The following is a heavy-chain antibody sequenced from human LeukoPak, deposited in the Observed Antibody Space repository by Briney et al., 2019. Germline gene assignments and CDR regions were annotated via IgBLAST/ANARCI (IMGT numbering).Heavy chain of an antibody. Sequence: PGGSLRLSCAASGFTFSSYWMHWVRQAPGKGLEWVSVIYSGGSTYYADSVKGRFTISRDNSKNTVYLQMNSLRAEDTAVYYCVRVDEYGDYPYYFDSWGQGTLVTVSS. J-gene: IGHJ4*02. CDR3: VRVDEYGDYPYYFDS. D-gene: IGHD4-17*01. CDR2: IYSGGST. CDR1: GFTFSSYW. V-gene: IGHV3-66*01.